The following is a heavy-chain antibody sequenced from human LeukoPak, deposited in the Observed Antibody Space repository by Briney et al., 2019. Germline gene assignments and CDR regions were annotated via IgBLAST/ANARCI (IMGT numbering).Heavy chain of an antibody. Sequence: ASVKVSCKTSGGTFNNSAISWVRQAPGQGLEWLGGIMPLFGTAGYAQKFKGRVTITKDESTRTVYLELTSLTSDDTAVYYCARDVHGDYGSGWFDPWGQGTLVSVSS. CDR2: IMPLFGTA. J-gene: IGHJ5*02. CDR1: GGTFNNSA. V-gene: IGHV1-69*05. CDR3: ARDVHGDYGSGWFDP. D-gene: IGHD4-17*01.